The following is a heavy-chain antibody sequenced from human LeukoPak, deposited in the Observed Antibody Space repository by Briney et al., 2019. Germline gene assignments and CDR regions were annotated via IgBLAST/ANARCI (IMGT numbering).Heavy chain of an antibody. CDR2: ISAYNGNT. V-gene: IGHV1-18*01. D-gene: IGHD5-18*01. CDR1: GYTFTNFG. J-gene: IGHJ4*02. CDR3: ARDRRSGYCYGSGY. Sequence: ASVKVSCKASGYTFTNFGISWVRQAPGQGLEWMGWISAYNGNTNYAQKLQGRVTMTTDTSTDTAYMELRSLRSDDTAVYYCARDRRSGYCYGSGYWGQGTLVTVSS.